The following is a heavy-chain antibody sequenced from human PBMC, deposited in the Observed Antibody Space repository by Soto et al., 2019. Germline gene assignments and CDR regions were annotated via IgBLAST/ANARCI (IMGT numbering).Heavy chain of an antibody. CDR1: GGSFSDYY. V-gene: IGHV4-34*01. CDR2: INHSGST. D-gene: IGHD3-9*01. J-gene: IGHJ4*02. Sequence: ETLSLTCAVYGGSFSDYYWTWTRQPPEKGLEWIGEINHSGSTNQNPSLKSRVSISADTSKNQFSLKLRSVTAADTAVYYCARGISVMDAPDKYFFDSWSLGTLVTVS. CDR3: ARGISVMDAPDKYFFDS.